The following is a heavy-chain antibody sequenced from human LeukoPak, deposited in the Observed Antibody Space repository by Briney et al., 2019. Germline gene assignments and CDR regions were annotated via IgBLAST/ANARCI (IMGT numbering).Heavy chain of an antibody. Sequence: SETLSLTCTVSGDSISSYYWSWIRQPPGKGLEWIGYIYTSGGTNYIPSLKGQVTISIDTSKNQFSLKLSSVTAADSAVYYCARLTRLSTSPDRYYLDYWGQGTLVTVSS. V-gene: IGHV4-4*09. D-gene: IGHD6-6*01. CDR3: ARLTRLSTSPDRYYLDY. CDR1: GDSISSYY. J-gene: IGHJ4*02. CDR2: IYTSGGT.